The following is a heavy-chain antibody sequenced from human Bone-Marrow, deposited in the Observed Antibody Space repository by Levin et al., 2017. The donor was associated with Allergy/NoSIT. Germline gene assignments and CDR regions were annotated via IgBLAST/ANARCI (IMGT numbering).Heavy chain of an antibody. CDR3: ARERKPWFGDFLGNWFDP. V-gene: IGHV4-59*01. CDR1: GASISSYY. J-gene: IGHJ5*02. D-gene: IGHD3-10*01. Sequence: ESLKISCTVSGASISSYYWSWIRQPPGKGLEWIGYIYQSGNSNYNPSLKSRVTMSVDTPKNQFSLTLTSVTAADTAVYYCARERKPWFGDFLGNWFDPWGLGTLVTVSS. CDR2: IYQSGNS.